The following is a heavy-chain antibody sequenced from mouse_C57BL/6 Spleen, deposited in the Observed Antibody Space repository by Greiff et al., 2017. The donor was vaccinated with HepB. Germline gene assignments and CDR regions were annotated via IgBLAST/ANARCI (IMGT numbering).Heavy chain of an antibody. CDR2: ISSGGSYT. D-gene: IGHD1-1*01. J-gene: IGHJ2*01. V-gene: IGHV5-6*01. CDR1: GFTFSSYG. CDR3: ARDYYGSSSLFDY. Sequence: EVNVVESGGDLVKPGGSLKLSCAASGFTFSSYGMSWVRQTPDKRLEWVATISSGGSYTYSPDSVKGRFTISRDNAKNTLYLQMSSLKSEDTAMYYCARDYYGSSSLFDYWGQGTTLTVSS.